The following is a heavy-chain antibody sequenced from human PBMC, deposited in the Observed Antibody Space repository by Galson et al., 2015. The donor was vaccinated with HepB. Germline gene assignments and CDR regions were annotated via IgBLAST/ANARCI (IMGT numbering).Heavy chain of an antibody. D-gene: IGHD3-22*01. J-gene: IGHJ4*02. V-gene: IGHV6-1*01. CDR2: TYYRSKWYN. CDR3: ARARSSGHYLDF. CDR1: GDSVSSNNAA. Sequence: CAISGDSVSSNNAAWNWLRQSPSRGLEWLGRTYYRSKWYNDYAVSVKSRITVNPDTSKNQFSLQLNSVTPDDTAVYFCARARSSGHYLDFWGQGTRVTVSS.